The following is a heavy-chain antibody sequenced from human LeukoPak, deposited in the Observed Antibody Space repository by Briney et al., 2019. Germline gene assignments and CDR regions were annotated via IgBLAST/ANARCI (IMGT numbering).Heavy chain of an antibody. CDR3: AKVRTSGSYSSGAFDI. J-gene: IGHJ3*02. D-gene: IGHD1-26*01. Sequence: GRSLRLSCAASGFTFDDYAMHWVRQAPGKGLEWVSGISWNSGSIGYADSVKGRFTISRDNAKNSLYLQMNSLRAEDTALYYCAKVRTSGSYSSGAFDIWGQGTMVTVSS. CDR1: GFTFDDYA. V-gene: IGHV3-9*01. CDR2: ISWNSGSI.